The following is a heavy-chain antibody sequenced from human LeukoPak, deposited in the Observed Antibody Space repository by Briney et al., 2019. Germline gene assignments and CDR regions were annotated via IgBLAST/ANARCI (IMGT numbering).Heavy chain of an antibody. D-gene: IGHD5-24*01. Sequence: KPSKDLSLNGTVTDGSVSSGSYYSSWIRQPPGKGLEWLGYIYHSGSTNYNPSLKSRLTISVDTSKNQFSLKLSSVTAADTAVYYCARDFYPEMATKLRRSWGQGTLVTVSS. CDR2: IYHSGST. CDR3: ARDFYPEMATKLRRS. J-gene: IGHJ5*02. CDR1: DGSVSSGSYY. V-gene: IGHV4-61*01.